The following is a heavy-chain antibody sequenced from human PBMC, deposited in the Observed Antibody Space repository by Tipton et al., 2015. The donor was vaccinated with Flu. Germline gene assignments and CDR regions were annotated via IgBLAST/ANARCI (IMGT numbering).Heavy chain of an antibody. CDR2: IYYSGST. CDR3: ARQGRGSGWGASDPFDF. CDR1: GGSISSSSYY. V-gene: IGHV4-39*01. D-gene: IGHD6-19*01. J-gene: IGHJ3*01. Sequence: TLSLTCTVSGGSISSSSYYWGWIRQPPGKGLEWIGSIYYSGSTYYNPSLKSRVTISVDTSKNQFSLKLSSVTAADSAVYYCARQGRGSGWGASDPFDFWGQGAMVTVSS.